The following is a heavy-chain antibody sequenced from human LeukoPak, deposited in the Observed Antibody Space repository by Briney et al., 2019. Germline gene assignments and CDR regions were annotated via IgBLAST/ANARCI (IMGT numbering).Heavy chain of an antibody. Sequence: GGSLRLSCAASGFTFSTYAMTWARQAPGKGLEWVSLISRSGFNTYYADSVKGRFTISRDNSKNTLSLQMNSLRAEDTAVYYCAKDVRVGGGGMDVWGQGTPVTVSS. V-gene: IGHV3-23*01. J-gene: IGHJ6*02. CDR3: AKDVRVGGGGMDV. CDR1: GFTFSTYA. D-gene: IGHD1-26*01. CDR2: ISRSGFNT.